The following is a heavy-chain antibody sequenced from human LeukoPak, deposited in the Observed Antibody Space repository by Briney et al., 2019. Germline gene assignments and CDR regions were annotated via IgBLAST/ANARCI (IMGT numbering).Heavy chain of an antibody. CDR2: INHSGST. D-gene: IGHD2-2*01. J-gene: IGHJ6*02. V-gene: IGHV4-34*01. CDR3: ATCSIQYCRSTSCFDYYYGMDV. CDR1: GGSFSGYY. Sequence: SETLSLTCAVYGGSFSGYYWSWIRQPPGKGLEWIGEINHSGSTNYNPSLKSRVTISVDTSKNQFSLKLSSVTAAATAVYYCATCSIQYCRSTSCFDYYYGMDVWGQGTTVTVSS.